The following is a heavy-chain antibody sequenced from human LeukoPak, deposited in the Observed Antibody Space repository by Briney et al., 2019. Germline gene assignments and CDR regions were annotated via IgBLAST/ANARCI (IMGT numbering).Heavy chain of an antibody. J-gene: IGHJ4*02. D-gene: IGHD4-17*01. CDR1: GYTFTDYY. CDR2: INPNGGGT. CDR3: ARSTTTMTTGGFDY. Sequence: ASVKVSCKASGYTFTDYYMHWVRQAPGQGPEWLGRINPNGGGTKFAQTLQDRVTMTRDTSINTAYMELSKLRSDDTAVYYCARSTTTMTTGGFDYWGQGTLVTVSS. V-gene: IGHV1-2*06.